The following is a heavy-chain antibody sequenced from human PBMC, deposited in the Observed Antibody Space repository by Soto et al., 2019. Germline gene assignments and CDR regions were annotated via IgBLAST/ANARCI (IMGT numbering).Heavy chain of an antibody. CDR1: GFTFSNYA. CDR2: ISSNGGST. Sequence: GSLRLSCSASGFTFSNYAIHWVRQAPGTGLEYVSAISSNGGSTYYADSVKGRFTISRDNSKNTLYLQINSLRVEDTAIYYCAKAAIVPAGHYYYGLDVWGQGTTVTVS. CDR3: AKAAIVPAGHYYYGLDV. V-gene: IGHV3-64*04. D-gene: IGHD2-2*01. J-gene: IGHJ6*02.